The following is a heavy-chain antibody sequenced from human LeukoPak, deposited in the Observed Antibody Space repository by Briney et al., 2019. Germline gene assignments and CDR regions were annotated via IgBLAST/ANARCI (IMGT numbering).Heavy chain of an antibody. CDR2: INHSGST. D-gene: IGHD1-1*01. CDR1: GGSFSGYY. CDR3: ARGRSRVGTRRSFDY. J-gene: IGHJ4*02. V-gene: IGHV4-34*01. Sequence: SETLSLTCAVYGGSFSGYYWSWIRQPPGKGLEWIGEINHSGSTNYNPSLKSRVTISVDTSKNQFSLKLSSVTAADTAVYYCARGRSRVGTRRSFDYGGQGTLVTVSS.